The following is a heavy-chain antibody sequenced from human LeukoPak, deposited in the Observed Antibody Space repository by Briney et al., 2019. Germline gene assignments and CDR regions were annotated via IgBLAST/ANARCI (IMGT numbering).Heavy chain of an antibody. D-gene: IGHD6-13*01. V-gene: IGHV3-7*01. J-gene: IGHJ4*02. Sequence: GGSLRLSCLSTGLAFQNYWMTWVRQAPGKGLEWVANINPAGGIQNYVDSVKGRFTISRDNAENSLFLQMNSLRVEDTAVYYCAREWQGGIAAAGTRIEGDYWGQGTLVAVSS. CDR1: GLAFQNYW. CDR3: AREWQGGIAAAGTRIEGDY. CDR2: INPAGGIQ.